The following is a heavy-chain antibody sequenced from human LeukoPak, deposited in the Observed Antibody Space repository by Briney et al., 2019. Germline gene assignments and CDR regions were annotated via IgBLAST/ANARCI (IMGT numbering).Heavy chain of an antibody. CDR1: GFSLSTSGVG. CDR3: AHRRRLYSSFIQDAFDI. D-gene: IGHD6-6*01. J-gene: IGHJ3*02. Sequence: SGPTLVNPTQTLTLTCTFSGFSLSTSGVGVGWIRQPPGKAPEWLAIIYWDDDKRYSPSLKSRLTITVGTSKNQVVLSMTNMDHVDTGTYYCAHRRRLYSSFIQDAFDIWGQGTMVSVSS. CDR2: IYWDDDK. V-gene: IGHV2-5*02.